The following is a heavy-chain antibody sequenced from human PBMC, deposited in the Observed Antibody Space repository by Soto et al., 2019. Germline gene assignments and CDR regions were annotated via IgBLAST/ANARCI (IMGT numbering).Heavy chain of an antibody. D-gene: IGHD2-21*02. V-gene: IGHV3-7*03. CDR2: IKPDGSGE. CDR1: GFTSSTYW. Sequence: GGSLRLSCAASGFTSSTYWMSWVRQAPGKGLEWVANIKPDGSGEYYMDSVKGRFTISRDNAKNSLYLQMNSLRVEDTAMYYCARVRCTTSDCFHDYWGQGTLVTVSS. CDR3: ARVRCTTSDCFHDY. J-gene: IGHJ4*02.